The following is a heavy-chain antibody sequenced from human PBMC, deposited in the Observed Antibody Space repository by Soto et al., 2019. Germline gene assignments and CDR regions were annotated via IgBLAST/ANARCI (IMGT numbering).Heavy chain of an antibody. Sequence: SETLSLTCTVSGGSISSGGYYWSWIRQHPGKGLEWIGYIYYSGSTYYNTSLKSRVTISVDTSKNQFSLKLSSVTAADTAVYYCARGPGENYDFWSGHPPYYYYYGMDVWGQGTTVTVSS. J-gene: IGHJ6*02. CDR2: IYYSGST. CDR1: GGSISSGGYY. CDR3: ARGPGENYDFWSGHPPYYYYYGMDV. V-gene: IGHV4-31*03. D-gene: IGHD3-3*01.